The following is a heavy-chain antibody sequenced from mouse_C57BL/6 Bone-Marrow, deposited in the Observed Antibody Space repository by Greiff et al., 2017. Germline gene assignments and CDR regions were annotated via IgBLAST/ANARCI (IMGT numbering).Heavy chain of an antibody. CDR3: AREAITTGASYYAMDY. Sequence: QVQLQQSGPELVKPGASVKISCKASGYTFTDYYINWVKQRPGQGLEWIGWIFPGSGSTYYNEKFKGKATLTVDKSSSTAYMLLSSLTSEDSAVYFCAREAITTGASYYAMDYWGQGTSVTVSS. J-gene: IGHJ4*01. CDR2: IFPGSGST. D-gene: IGHD1-1*01. CDR1: GYTFTDYY. V-gene: IGHV1-75*01.